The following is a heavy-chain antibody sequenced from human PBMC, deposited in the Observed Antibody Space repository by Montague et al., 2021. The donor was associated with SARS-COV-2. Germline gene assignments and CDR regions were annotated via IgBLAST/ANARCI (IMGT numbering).Heavy chain of an antibody. CDR1: GGSFSGYY. J-gene: IGHJ4*02. Sequence: SETLSLTCAVYGGSFSGYYWSWIRQPPGKGLEWIGEINHSGSTNYNPSLKSRVTISVDTSKNQFSLKLSSVTAADTAVYYRARGSSILWWWPFDYWGQGTLVTVSS. CDR3: ARGSSILWWWPFDY. CDR2: INHSGST. V-gene: IGHV4-34*01. D-gene: IGHD2-21*01.